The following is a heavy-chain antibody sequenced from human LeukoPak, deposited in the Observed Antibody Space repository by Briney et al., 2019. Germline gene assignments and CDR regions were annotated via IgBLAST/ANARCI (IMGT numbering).Heavy chain of an antibody. V-gene: IGHV3-64D*09. Sequence: GGSLRLSCSASGFTFSSYAMHWVRQAPGKGLEYVSATSSNGGSTYYADSVKGRFTISRDNSKNTLYLQMSSLRAEDTAVYYCVKGVGSSSWIYYFDYWGQGTLVTVSS. J-gene: IGHJ4*02. CDR1: GFTFSSYA. CDR3: VKGVGSSSWIYYFDY. CDR2: TSSNGGST. D-gene: IGHD6-13*01.